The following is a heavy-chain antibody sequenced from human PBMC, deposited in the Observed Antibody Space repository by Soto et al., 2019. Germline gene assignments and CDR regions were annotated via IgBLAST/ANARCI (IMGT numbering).Heavy chain of an antibody. CDR3: AREGYYYGSGSYSPPRYYGMDV. V-gene: IGHV1-18*01. Sequence: QIQLVQSGAEVKKAGASVKVSCKASGYTFTNYGISCVRQALGQGLEWMGWISAYNDNTNYAQKFQGRVTLTTDTSTRTAYMELRSLTSDDPAVYYCAREGYYYGSGSYSPPRYYGMDVWGQGTTGTVFS. CDR2: ISAYNDNT. J-gene: IGHJ6*02. D-gene: IGHD3-10*01. CDR1: GYTFTNYG.